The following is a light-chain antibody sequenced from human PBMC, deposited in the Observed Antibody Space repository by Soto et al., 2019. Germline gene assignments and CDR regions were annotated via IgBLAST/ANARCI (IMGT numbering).Light chain of an antibody. J-gene: IGLJ1*01. Sequence: QLVLTQPASVSGSPGQSITISCTGTSSDVGGYNYVSWYQQNPGKAPKLMIYEVSNRPSGVSNRFSGSKSGNTASLTISGLQAEDEADYYCSSYTSSSTSYVFGTGTKLTVL. CDR3: SSYTSSSTSYV. V-gene: IGLV2-14*01. CDR1: SSDVGGYNY. CDR2: EVS.